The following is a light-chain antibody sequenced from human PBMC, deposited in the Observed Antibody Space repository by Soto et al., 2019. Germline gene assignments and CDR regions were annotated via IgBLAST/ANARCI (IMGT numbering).Light chain of an antibody. J-gene: IGLJ1*01. CDR2: EVS. Sequence: QAALTQPPSTSGSPGQSVTISCTGTSSDVGGYNYVSWYQQHPGKAPKLMIYEVSKRPSGVPDRFSGSKSGNTASLTVSGLQAEDEADYYCSSYAGSNNFGYLFGTGTKVTVL. V-gene: IGLV2-8*01. CDR3: SSYAGSNNFGYL. CDR1: SSDVGGYNY.